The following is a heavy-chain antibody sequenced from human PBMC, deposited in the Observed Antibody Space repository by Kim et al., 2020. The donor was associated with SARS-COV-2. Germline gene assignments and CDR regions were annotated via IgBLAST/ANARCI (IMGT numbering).Heavy chain of an antibody. CDR1: GFTFSNAW. J-gene: IGHJ6*02. CDR2: IKSKTDGGTT. CDR3: TTDGSGARYFDWSIIWGGYYYGMDV. V-gene: IGHV3-15*01. Sequence: GGSLRLSCAASGFTFSNAWMSWVRQAPGKGLEWVGRIKSKTDGGTTDYAAPVKGRFTISRDDSKNTLYLQMNSLKTEDTAVYYCTTDGSGARYFDWSIIWGGYYYGMDVWGQGTTVTVSS. D-gene: IGHD3-9*01.